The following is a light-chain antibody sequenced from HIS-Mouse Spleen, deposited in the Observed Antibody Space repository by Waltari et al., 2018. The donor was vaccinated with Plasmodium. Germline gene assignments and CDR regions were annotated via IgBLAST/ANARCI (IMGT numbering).Light chain of an antibody. J-gene: IGKJ2*01. CDR1: QDISNY. CDR2: DAS. Sequence: DIQMTQSPSSLSASVGDRVTITCQASQDISNYLNCYQQKPGKATKLLIYDASNLEKGVPSRFSGSGSGTDFTFTISSLQPEDIATYYCQQYDNLPYTFGQGTKLEIK. V-gene: IGKV1-33*01. CDR3: QQYDNLPYT.